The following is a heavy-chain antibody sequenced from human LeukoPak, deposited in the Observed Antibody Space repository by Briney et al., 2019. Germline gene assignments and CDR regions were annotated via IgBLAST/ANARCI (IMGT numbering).Heavy chain of an antibody. D-gene: IGHD2-2*01. CDR2: IYYSGST. CDR1: GGSIDSYY. V-gene: IGHV4-59*12. CDR3: AKDLGYCSGTSCYWDC. J-gene: IGHJ4*02. Sequence: SETLSLTCTVSGGSIDSYYWSWIRQPPGKGLEWIGYIYYSGSTNYNPSLKSRVTISVDTSKNQFSLRLSSVTAADTAVYYCAKDLGYCSGTSCYWDCWGQGTLVTVSS.